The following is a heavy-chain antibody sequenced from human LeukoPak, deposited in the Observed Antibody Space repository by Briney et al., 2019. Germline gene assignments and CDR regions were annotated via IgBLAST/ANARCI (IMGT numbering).Heavy chain of an antibody. D-gene: IGHD3-3*01. J-gene: IGHJ4*02. CDR3: AKDWITIFGVAVLG. CDR2: ISGSGGST. V-gene: IGHV3-23*01. CDR1: GFTFSSYA. Sequence: SGGSLRLSCAASGFTFSSYAMSWVRQAPGKGLKWVSAISGSGGSTYYADSVKGRFTISRDNSKNTLYLQMNSLRAEDTAVYYCAKDWITIFGVAVLGWGQGTLVTVSS.